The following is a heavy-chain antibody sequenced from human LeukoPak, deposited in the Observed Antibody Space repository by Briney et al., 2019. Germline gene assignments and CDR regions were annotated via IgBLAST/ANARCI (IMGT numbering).Heavy chain of an antibody. Sequence: SETLSLTCTVSCCSISSYYWSWIRQPAGKGLEWIGRIYTSGSTNYNPSLKSRVTMSVDTSKNQFSLKLSSVTAADTAVYYCVRDELGYCSSPICYEGYYYYYYMDVWGKGTTVTVSS. CDR3: VRDELGYCSSPICYEGYYYYYYMDV. J-gene: IGHJ6*03. D-gene: IGHD2-2*01. V-gene: IGHV4-4*07. CDR2: IYTSGST. CDR1: CCSISSYY.